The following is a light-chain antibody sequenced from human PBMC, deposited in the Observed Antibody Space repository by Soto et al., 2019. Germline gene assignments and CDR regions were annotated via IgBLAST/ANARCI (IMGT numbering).Light chain of an antibody. V-gene: IGLV1-44*01. J-gene: IGLJ1*01. CDR2: YDN. CDR1: NSNIGSNT. Sequence: QSVLTQTPSASGTPGQRVTISCSGSNSNIGSNTVNWYQQLPGTAPKLLIYYDNLRPSGVPDRISGSKSGTSASLAISGLQSDDEADYYCAAWDDSLNGRVFGTGTEVTVL. CDR3: AAWDDSLNGRV.